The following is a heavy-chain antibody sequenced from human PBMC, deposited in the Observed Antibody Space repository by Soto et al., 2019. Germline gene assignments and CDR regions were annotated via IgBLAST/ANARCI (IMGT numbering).Heavy chain of an antibody. CDR3: ARQSYFDGAGYYLGWFDP. V-gene: IGHV4-39*01. CDR1: GASMTSSIYY. D-gene: IGHD3-22*01. J-gene: IGHJ5*02. CDR2: LNYGGTT. Sequence: LSLTCSVSGASMTSSIYYWAWIRQAPGKGLEWIGSLNYGGTTYHSPSLEGRVTMSVDTSKKEFSLNVISVTAADTAIYYCARQSYFDGAGYYLGWFDPWGQGTLVTVS.